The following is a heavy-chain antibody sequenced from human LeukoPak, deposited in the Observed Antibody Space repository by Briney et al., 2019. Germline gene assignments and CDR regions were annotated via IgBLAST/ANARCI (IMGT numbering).Heavy chain of an antibody. CDR3: ARSGKYALETVDRKFDC. V-gene: IGHV4-59*11. CDR1: GVSITTQL. Sequence: SETLSLTRTLSGVSITTQLWRWFRPPPRKGRPCIGHIYYSGCPDYNPSLKSGVTLSVDTPKSQFSLNLNSVTAADTAVYYCARSGKYALETVDRKFDCGGQGTLVTVSS. D-gene: IGHD3-16*01. J-gene: IGHJ4*02. CDR2: IYYSGCP.